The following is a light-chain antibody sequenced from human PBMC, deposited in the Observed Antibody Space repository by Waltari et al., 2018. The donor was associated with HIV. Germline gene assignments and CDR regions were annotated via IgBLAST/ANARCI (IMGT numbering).Light chain of an antibody. J-gene: IGLJ2*01. CDR1: RSNIGSKT. Sequence: QSVLTQPPSASGTPGQRVTIPCSGSRSNIGSKTVNWYQQLPGTAPKLLIYSNDPRPSGVPDRFSGSKSGTSASLAISGLQSEDEAGYYCAAWDVSLNGLVFGGGTKLTVL. CDR2: SND. CDR3: AAWDVSLNGLV. V-gene: IGLV1-44*01.